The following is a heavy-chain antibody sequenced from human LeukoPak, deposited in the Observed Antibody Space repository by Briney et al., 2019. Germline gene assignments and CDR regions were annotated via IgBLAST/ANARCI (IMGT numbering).Heavy chain of an antibody. CDR2: ISAYNGNT. Sequence: GASVKVSCKASGYTFTSYGISWVRQAPGQGLEWMGWISAYNGNTNYAQKLQGRVTMTTDTSTSIAYMELRSLRSDDTAVYYCARDGYSSLSRYYYYYMDVWGKGTTVTVSS. CDR3: ARDGYSSLSRYYYYYMDV. CDR1: GYTFTSYG. D-gene: IGHD5-18*01. J-gene: IGHJ6*03. V-gene: IGHV1-18*01.